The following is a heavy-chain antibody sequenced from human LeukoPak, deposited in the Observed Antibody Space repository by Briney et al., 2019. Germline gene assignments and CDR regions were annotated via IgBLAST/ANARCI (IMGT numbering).Heavy chain of an antibody. Sequence: GGSLRLSCAASGFTFSSYAMSWVRQAPGKGLEWVSAIVGSGRSTYYADSVKGRFTISRDNSKNTMYLQVNSLRAEDTAVYYCARMVGVSYDILTGYYPYYFDYWGQGTLVTVSS. CDR3: ARMVGVSYDILTGYYPYYFDY. D-gene: IGHD3-9*01. J-gene: IGHJ4*02. V-gene: IGHV3-23*01. CDR2: IVGSGRST. CDR1: GFTFSSYA.